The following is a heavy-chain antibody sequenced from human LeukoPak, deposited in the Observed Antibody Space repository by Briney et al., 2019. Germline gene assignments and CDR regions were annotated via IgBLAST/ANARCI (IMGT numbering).Heavy chain of an antibody. Sequence: SQTLSLTCTVSVGSISSGDYYWSWIRQPPGKGLEWIGYIYYSGSTYYNPSLKSRVTISLDTSKNQFSLKLSSVTAAGTAVYYCARVNYDSRDFDYWGQGTMVTVSS. D-gene: IGHD3-22*01. CDR2: IYYSGST. CDR1: VGSISSGDYY. CDR3: ARVNYDSRDFDY. J-gene: IGHJ4*02. V-gene: IGHV4-30-4*01.